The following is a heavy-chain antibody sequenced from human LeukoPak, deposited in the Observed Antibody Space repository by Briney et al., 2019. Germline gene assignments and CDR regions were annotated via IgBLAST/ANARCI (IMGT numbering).Heavy chain of an antibody. J-gene: IGHJ4*02. CDR3: GGEPYGTSSDRLDY. CDR2: ISSTGSLM. CDR1: GFTFTDYY. Sequence: GGSLRLSCAASGFTFTDYYWSWIRQAPGKGLEWVAYISSTGSLMYYAHSVKGRFTISRDNAQNLVYLQMNSLRAEDTAVYYCGGEPYGTSSDRLDYWGQGTLVTVSS. D-gene: IGHD6-6*01. V-gene: IGHV3-11*04.